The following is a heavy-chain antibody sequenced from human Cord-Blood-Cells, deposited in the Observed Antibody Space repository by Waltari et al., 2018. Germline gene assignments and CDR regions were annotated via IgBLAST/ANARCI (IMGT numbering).Heavy chain of an antibody. Sequence: QLQLQESGPGLVKPSETLSLTCPVSGGSIRSSSYYWGWIRQPPGKGLEWIGSLYYSESTYYNPSLKIRVTISVDTSKNQLSLKLSSVTAADTAVYYCARHWVWFGELLYFDYWGQGTLATVSS. CDR3: ARHWVWFGELLYFDY. CDR1: GGSIRSSSYY. V-gene: IGHV4-39*01. D-gene: IGHD3-10*01. CDR2: LYYSEST. J-gene: IGHJ4*02.